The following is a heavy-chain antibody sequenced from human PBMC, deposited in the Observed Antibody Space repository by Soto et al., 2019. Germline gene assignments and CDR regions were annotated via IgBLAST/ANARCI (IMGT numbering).Heavy chain of an antibody. D-gene: IGHD4-4*01. Sequence: WGSLGVSCVPSRFTLSSQSMTWLRQAPGKPLEWVSYISSSSSTIYYADSVKGRFTISRDNAKNSLYLQMNRLRDEDTAVYYCARDLKGVQYPSYHYGMDGWGQGTTFTGSS. J-gene: IGHJ6*01. CDR3: ARDLKGVQYPSYHYGMDG. V-gene: IGHV3-48*02. CDR2: ISSSSSTI. CDR1: RFTLSSQS.